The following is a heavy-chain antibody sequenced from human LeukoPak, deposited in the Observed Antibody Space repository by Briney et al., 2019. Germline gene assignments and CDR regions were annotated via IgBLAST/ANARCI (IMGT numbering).Heavy chain of an antibody. CDR3: AKDQGPGFPPHRFDY. CDR2: ISYDGSNK. CDR1: GFTFSSYA. Sequence: GRSLRLSCAASGFTFSSYAMHWVRQAPGKGLEWVAVISYDGSNKYYADSVKGRFTISRDNSKNTLYLQMNSLRAEDTAVYYCAKDQGPGFPPHRFDYWGQGTLVTVSS. V-gene: IGHV3-30-3*01. D-gene: IGHD2/OR15-2a*01. J-gene: IGHJ4*02.